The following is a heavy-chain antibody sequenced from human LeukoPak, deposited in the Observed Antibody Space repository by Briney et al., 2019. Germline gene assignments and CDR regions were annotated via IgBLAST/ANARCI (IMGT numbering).Heavy chain of an antibody. Sequence: PGGSLRLSCAASGFTFSDYYMSWIRQAPGKGLEWVSYISSSSSYTNYADSVKGRFTTSRDNAKNTLYLQMNSLRAEDTAVYYCARGMSVASSWFDPWGRGTLVTVSS. J-gene: IGHJ5*02. CDR3: ARGMSVASSWFDP. CDR2: ISSSSSYT. CDR1: GFTFSDYY. V-gene: IGHV3-11*06. D-gene: IGHD6-19*01.